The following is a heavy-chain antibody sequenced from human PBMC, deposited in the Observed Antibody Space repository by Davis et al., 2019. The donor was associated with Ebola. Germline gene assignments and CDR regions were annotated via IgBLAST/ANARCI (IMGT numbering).Heavy chain of an antibody. V-gene: IGHV4-59*08. CDR1: GGSISSDY. Sequence: MPSETLSLTCTVSGGSISSDYWSWIRQPPGKGLEWIGNIHYLGNTNYNPSLKSRVTISVDTSKNQFSLKLSSVTAADTAVYYCARLATTYYYYYGMDVWGKGATVTVSS. CDR2: IHYLGNT. J-gene: IGHJ6*04. CDR3: ARLATTYYYYYGMDV. D-gene: IGHD1-1*01.